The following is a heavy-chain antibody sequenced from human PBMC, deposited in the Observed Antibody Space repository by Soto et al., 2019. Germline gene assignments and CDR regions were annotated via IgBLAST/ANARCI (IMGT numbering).Heavy chain of an antibody. CDR1: GVSMRNSY. CDR2: ISTSGNT. D-gene: IGHD3-16*01. CDR3: ARGGGVPALGDP. Sequence: SETLSLTCSVSGVSMRNSYWTWIRQSAGKGLEWIGRISTSGNTNYNPSLNSRLTMSVDTSKNQVSLKLTSVTAADTAVYYCARGGGVPALGDPWGQGTLVTVS. V-gene: IGHV4-4*07. J-gene: IGHJ5*02.